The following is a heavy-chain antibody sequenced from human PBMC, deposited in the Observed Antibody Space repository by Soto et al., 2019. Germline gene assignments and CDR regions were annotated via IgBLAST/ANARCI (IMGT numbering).Heavy chain of an antibody. J-gene: IGHJ5*02. CDR1: GGTFSSYT. D-gene: IGHD5-12*01. CDR2: IIPILGIA. V-gene: IGHV1-69*02. CDR3: AVPSYPSRGYSGFPPPDNWFDP. Sequence: ASVKVSCKASGGTFSSYTISWVRQAPGQGLEWMGRIIPILGIANYAQKFQGRVTITADKSTSTAYMELSSLRSADTAVYYCAVPSYPSRGYSGFPPPDNWFDPWGQGTLVTVSS.